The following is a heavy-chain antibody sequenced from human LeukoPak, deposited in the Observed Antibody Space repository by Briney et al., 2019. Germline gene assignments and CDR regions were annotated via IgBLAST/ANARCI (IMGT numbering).Heavy chain of an antibody. J-gene: IGHJ6*03. Sequence: SVKVSCKASGGTFSSYAISWVRQAPGQGLEWMGGIIPIFGTANYAQKFQGRVTITADKATSTAYMELSSLRSEDTAVYYCARGYSSSWYPSYYYYYYMDVWGKGTTVTVSS. CDR1: GGTFSSYA. D-gene: IGHD6-13*01. CDR3: ARGYSSSWYPSYYYYYYMDV. V-gene: IGHV1-69*06. CDR2: IIPIFGTA.